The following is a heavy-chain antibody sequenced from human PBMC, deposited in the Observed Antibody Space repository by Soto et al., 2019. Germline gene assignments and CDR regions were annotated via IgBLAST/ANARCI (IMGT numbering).Heavy chain of an antibody. Sequence: GGSLRLSWAASGFTFSNHGMHWVRQAPGKGLEWVAVIYDGSNKYYADSVKGRFTISRDSSKNTVSLEMTSLRAEDTAVYYCAKGGRQWLVTSDFNYWGQGTLVTVSS. CDR3: AKGGRQWLVTSDFNY. D-gene: IGHD6-19*01. J-gene: IGHJ4*02. CDR2: IYDGSNK. CDR1: GFTFSNHG. V-gene: IGHV3-30*18.